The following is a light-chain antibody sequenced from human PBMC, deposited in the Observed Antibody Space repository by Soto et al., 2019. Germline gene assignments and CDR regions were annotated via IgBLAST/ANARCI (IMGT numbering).Light chain of an antibody. Sequence: EIVLTQSPGTLSLSPGERATLSCRASQSVSSTFLAWYQQKPGQAPRVLIYGSSARAAGIPDRFSGSGSGTDFTLTISTLEPDDFAVYYCQQYDSSRTFGKVNKVEMK. V-gene: IGKV3-20*01. CDR3: QQYDSSRT. CDR1: QSVSSTF. J-gene: IGKJ1*01. CDR2: GSS.